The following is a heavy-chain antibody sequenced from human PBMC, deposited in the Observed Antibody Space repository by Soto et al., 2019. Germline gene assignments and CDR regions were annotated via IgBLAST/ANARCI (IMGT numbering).Heavy chain of an antibody. CDR2: INPDGGST. CDR1: RFSNSW. J-gene: IGHJ6*02. Sequence: GSLRLSCAASRFSNSWMHWVRQVPGKGLVWVSRINPDGGSTNYADFVKGRFTISRDYATDTVYLQMNSLRAEDTAVYYCASYQLLFVLDYYYGMDVWGQGTTVTVSS. V-gene: IGHV3-74*01. D-gene: IGHD2-2*01. CDR3: ASYQLLFVLDYYYGMDV.